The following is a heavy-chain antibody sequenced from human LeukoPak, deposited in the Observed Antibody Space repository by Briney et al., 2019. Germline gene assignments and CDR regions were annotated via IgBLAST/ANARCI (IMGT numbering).Heavy chain of an antibody. CDR1: GGSISSYY. CDR2: IYYSGST. V-gene: IGHV4-59*08. J-gene: IGHJ4*02. Sequence: PSETLSLTCTVSGGSISSYYWSWIRQPPGKGLELIGYIYYSGSTNYNPSLKSRVTISVDTSKNQFSLKLSSVPAADTAVYYCARRFSSIAARSHFDYWGQGTLVTVSS. CDR3: ARRFSSIAARSHFDY. D-gene: IGHD6-6*01.